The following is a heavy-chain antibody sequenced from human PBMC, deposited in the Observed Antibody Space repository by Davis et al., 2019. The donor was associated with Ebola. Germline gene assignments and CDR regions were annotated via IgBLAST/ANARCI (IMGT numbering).Heavy chain of an antibody. CDR3: ARDLTTVVTPFDY. Sequence: AASVKVSCKASGGTFSSYAISWVRQAPGQGLEWMGGIIPIFGTANYAQKFQGRVTITADESTSTAYMELSSLRSDDTAVYYCARDLTTVVTPFDYWGQGTLVTVSS. CDR1: GGTFSSYA. D-gene: IGHD4-23*01. J-gene: IGHJ4*02. CDR2: IIPIFGTA. V-gene: IGHV1-69*13.